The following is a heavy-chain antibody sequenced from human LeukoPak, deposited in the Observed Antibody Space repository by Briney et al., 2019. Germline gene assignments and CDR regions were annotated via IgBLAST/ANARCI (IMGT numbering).Heavy chain of an antibody. V-gene: IGHV4-34*01. CDR1: GGSFSGYY. CDR2: INHSGST. CDR3: ASGVGARYYYYGMDV. D-gene: IGHD1-26*01. J-gene: IGHJ6*02. Sequence: SETLSLTCAVYGGSFSGYYWSWIRKPPGKGLEWIGEINHSGSTNYNPSLKSRVTISVDTSKNQFSLKLSSVTAADTAVYYCASGVGARYYYYGMDVWGQGTTVTVSS.